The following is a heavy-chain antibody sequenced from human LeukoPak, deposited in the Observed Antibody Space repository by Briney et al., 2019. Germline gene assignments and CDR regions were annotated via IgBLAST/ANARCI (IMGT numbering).Heavy chain of an antibody. CDR2: ISDRGHII. D-gene: IGHD6-19*01. V-gene: IGHV3-23*01. CDR3: TRVDSNGWPTDW. CDR1: GFTFSSSP. J-gene: IGHJ4*02. Sequence: GGSLRLSCAASGFTFSSSPMNWVRQAPAKGLEWVSIISDRGHIIHYADSVKGRFTISRDNSKNTVYLEMTSLRAEDTAFYYCTRVDSNGWPTDWWGQGTLVTVSS.